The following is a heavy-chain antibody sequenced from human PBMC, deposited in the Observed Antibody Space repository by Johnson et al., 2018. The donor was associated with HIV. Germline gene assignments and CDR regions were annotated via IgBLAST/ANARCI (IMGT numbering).Heavy chain of an antibody. CDR1: GFTFSSYW. V-gene: IGHV3-7*04. J-gene: IGHJ3*02. CDR3: ARYKLDPHAGGDAFDI. Sequence: VQLVESGGGLVQPGGSLRLSCAASGFTFSSYWMSWVRQAPGKGLEWVANIKQDGSEKYYVDSVKGRFTISRDNAKNSLYLQMNSLIAEDTAVYYCARYKLDPHAGGDAFDIWGQGTMVTVSS. D-gene: IGHD1-1*01. CDR2: IKQDGSEK.